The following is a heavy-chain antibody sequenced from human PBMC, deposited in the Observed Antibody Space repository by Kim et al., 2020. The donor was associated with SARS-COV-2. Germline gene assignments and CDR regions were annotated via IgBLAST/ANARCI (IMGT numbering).Heavy chain of an antibody. CDR3: ATDMSYSLGN. CDR2: T. V-gene: IGHV3-74*01. D-gene: IGHD2-21*01. Sequence: TTYAGSVRGRFTISRDNAKNTVYLQMNSLRVEDTAVYYCATDMSYSLGNWGQGTLVTVSS. J-gene: IGHJ4*02.